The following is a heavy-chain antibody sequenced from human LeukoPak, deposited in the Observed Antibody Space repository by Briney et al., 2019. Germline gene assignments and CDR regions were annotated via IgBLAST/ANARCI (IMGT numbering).Heavy chain of an antibody. CDR3: AKVGRYCTNGVCHNPRGHVDY. CDR1: GGSISSYY. V-gene: IGHV4-59*01. Sequence: SETLSLTCTVSGGSISSYYWSWIRQPPGKGLEWIGYIYYSGSTNYNPSLKSRVTISVDTSKNQFSLKLSSVTAADTAVYYCAKVGRYCTNGVCHNPRGHVDYWGQGTLVTVSS. CDR2: IYYSGST. D-gene: IGHD2-8*01. J-gene: IGHJ4*02.